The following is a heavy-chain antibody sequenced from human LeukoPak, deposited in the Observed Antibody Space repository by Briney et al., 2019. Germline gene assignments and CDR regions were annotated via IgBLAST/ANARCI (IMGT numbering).Heavy chain of an antibody. J-gene: IGHJ4*02. Sequence: PGRSLRLSCTASGFTFGDYAMSWVRQAPGKGLEWVGFIRSKHYGGTTEYAASVEGRFTISRDDSKSIAYLQMNSLKTEDTAVYYCTRDHGGYSGSYRFGYWGQGTLVTVSS. V-gene: IGHV3-49*04. CDR1: GFTFGDYA. CDR3: TRDHGGYSGSYRFGY. D-gene: IGHD1-26*01. CDR2: IRSKHYGGTT.